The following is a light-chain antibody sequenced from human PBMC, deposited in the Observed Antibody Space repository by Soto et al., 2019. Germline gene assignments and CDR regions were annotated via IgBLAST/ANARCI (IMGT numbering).Light chain of an antibody. CDR2: DVS. CDR1: QSVSSNY. Sequence: EIVLTQSPGTLSLSPGERATLSCRSSQSVSSNYLAWYQQKPDQAPRLVIYDVSGRATGIPDRFSGSGSGTVFTLTISRLEPEDFAVYCCQQYGSSPTFGQGTKVEIK. CDR3: QQYGSSPT. V-gene: IGKV3-20*01. J-gene: IGKJ1*01.